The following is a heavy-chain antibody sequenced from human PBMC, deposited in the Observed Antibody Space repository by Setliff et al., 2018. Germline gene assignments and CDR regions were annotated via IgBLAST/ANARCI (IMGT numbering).Heavy chain of an antibody. CDR2: ISSSGSTI. J-gene: IGHJ6*03. V-gene: IGHV3-11*04. Sequence: PGGSLRLSCAASGFTFSDYYMSWIRQAPGKGLEWVSYISSSGSTIYYADSVKGRFTISRDNAKNSLYLQMNSLRAEDTAVYYCASIDWGENFYNMDVWGKGTTVTVSS. CDR1: GFTFSDYY. D-gene: IGHD7-27*01. CDR3: ASIDWGENFYNMDV.